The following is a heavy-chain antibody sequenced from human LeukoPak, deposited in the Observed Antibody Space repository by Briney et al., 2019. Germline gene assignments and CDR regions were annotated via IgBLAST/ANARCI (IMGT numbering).Heavy chain of an antibody. CDR2: ITNSGSTI. CDR3: ARGNYYDTSGHFRFRPFDY. J-gene: IGHJ4*02. D-gene: IGHD3-22*01. CDR1: GFTFSDYY. V-gene: IGHV3-11*01. Sequence: GGSLRLSCAASGFTFSDYYMSWIRQAPGKGLEWFSYITNSGSTIDYADSVKGRFTISRDNAKNSLYLQMNSLRAEDTAVYYCARGNYYDTSGHFRFRPFDYWGQGTLVTVSS.